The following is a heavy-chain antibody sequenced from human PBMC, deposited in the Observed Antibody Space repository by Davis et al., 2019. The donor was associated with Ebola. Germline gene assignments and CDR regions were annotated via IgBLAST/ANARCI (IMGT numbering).Heavy chain of an antibody. J-gene: IGHJ5*02. D-gene: IGHD4-17*01. Sequence: AASVKVSCKTSGYTFSGYAISWVQQAPGQGLEWIGRINVYNGHTNYAQNFQGRVTVSTDTSTSIAYMELRSLRSDDTALYYCARDATTVTTIWFDPWGQGTLVTVSS. CDR1: GYTFSGYA. CDR3: ARDATTVTTIWFDP. V-gene: IGHV1-18*01. CDR2: INVYNGHT.